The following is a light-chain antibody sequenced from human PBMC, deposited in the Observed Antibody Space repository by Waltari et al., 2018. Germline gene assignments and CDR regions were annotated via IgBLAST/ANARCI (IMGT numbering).Light chain of an antibody. CDR2: DVT. J-gene: IGLJ1*01. V-gene: IGLV2-11*01. CDR3: CSYAGFYYV. Sequence: QSALTQPRSVSGSPGQSVTISCTGTSSDVGGYNYVSWYQQNPYKAPKLMIYDVTKRPSGVPDGFAGSKSGNTASLSISGLQAEDEAYYSCCSYAGFYYVFGTGTTVTVL. CDR1: SSDVGGYNY.